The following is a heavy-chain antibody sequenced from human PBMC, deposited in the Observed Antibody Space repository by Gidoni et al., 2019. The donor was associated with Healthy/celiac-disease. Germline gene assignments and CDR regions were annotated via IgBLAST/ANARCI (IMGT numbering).Heavy chain of an antibody. V-gene: IGHV1-69*09. CDR3: AGNIVGATPVFDY. Sequence: QVQLVQSGAEVKKPGSSVKVSCKASGGTFSSYAISWVRQAPGQGLEWMGRIIPILGIANYAQKFQGRVTITADKSTSTAYMELSSLRSEDTAVYYCAGNIVGATPVFDYWGQGTLVTVSS. CDR1: GGTFSSYA. D-gene: IGHD1-26*01. J-gene: IGHJ4*02. CDR2: IIPILGIA.